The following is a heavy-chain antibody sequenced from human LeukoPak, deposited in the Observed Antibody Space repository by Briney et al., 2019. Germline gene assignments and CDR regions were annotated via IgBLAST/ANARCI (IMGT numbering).Heavy chain of an antibody. D-gene: IGHD3-10*01. Sequence: ASVKVSCKASGYTFSSYRISWVRQAPGQGLEWMGWISAYNGNTNYAQKLQGRVTMTTDTSTSTAYLELRSLRSDDTAVYYCARDTGGYYGSGTYYIFDYWGQGTLVTVSS. CDR2: ISAYNGNT. CDR1: GYTFSSYR. CDR3: ARDTGGYYGSGTYYIFDY. V-gene: IGHV1-18*01. J-gene: IGHJ4*02.